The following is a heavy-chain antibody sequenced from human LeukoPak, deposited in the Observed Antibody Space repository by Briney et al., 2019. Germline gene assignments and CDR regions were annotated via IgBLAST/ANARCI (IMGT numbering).Heavy chain of an antibody. CDR1: GYSISSGYY. D-gene: IGHD3/OR15-3a*01. CDR3: ARQTGSGLFILP. J-gene: IGHJ4*02. Sequence: SETLSLTCTVSGYSISSGYYWGWIRQPPGKGLEWIGSIYHSGTTYYNPSLKSQVSISIDTSKNQFSLKLTSVTAADTAVYYCARQTGSGLFILPGGQGTLVTVSS. CDR2: IYHSGTT. V-gene: IGHV4-38-2*02.